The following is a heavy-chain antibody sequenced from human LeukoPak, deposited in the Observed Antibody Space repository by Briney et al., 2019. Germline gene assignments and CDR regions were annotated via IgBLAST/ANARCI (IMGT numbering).Heavy chain of an antibody. V-gene: IGHV1-2*02. J-gene: IGHJ4*02. D-gene: IGHD3-10*01. CDR1: GYTFTDYY. CDR3: ARDYGSGSSFDY. Sequence: ASVKVSCKASGYTFTDYYLHWVRQAPGQGLEWMGWINPNSGGTNYAQKFQGRVTMTRDTSISTAYMELRSLRSDDTAVYYCARDYGSGSSFDYWGQGTLVTVSS. CDR2: INPNSGGT.